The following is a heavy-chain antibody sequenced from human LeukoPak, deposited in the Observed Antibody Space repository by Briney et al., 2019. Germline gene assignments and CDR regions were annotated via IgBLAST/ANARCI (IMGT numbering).Heavy chain of an antibody. CDR3: ARKLYGGYFDY. CDR2: ISAYNGNT. CDR1: GYTFTSYG. Sequence: GASVKLSCKASGYTFTSYGISWVRQAPGQGLEWVGWISAYNGNTNYAQKLQGRVTMTTDTSTSTAYMELRSLRSDDTAVYYCARKLYGGYFDYWGQGTLVTVSS. D-gene: IGHD4-17*01. J-gene: IGHJ4*02. V-gene: IGHV1-18*01.